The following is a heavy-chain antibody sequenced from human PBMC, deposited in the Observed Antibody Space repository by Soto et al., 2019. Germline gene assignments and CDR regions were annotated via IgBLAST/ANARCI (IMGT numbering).Heavy chain of an antibody. D-gene: IGHD6-19*01. Sequence: EVQLLESGGGLVQPGGSLRLSCAASGFTFSSYAMSWVRQAPGKGLQWVSVISGSGGSTYYADSVKGRFTISRDNSKNTLYLQMNSLRAEDTAVYYCARRSSGWYFDYWGQGTLVTVSS. J-gene: IGHJ4*02. CDR3: ARRSSGWYFDY. CDR1: GFTFSSYA. V-gene: IGHV3-23*01. CDR2: ISGSGGST.